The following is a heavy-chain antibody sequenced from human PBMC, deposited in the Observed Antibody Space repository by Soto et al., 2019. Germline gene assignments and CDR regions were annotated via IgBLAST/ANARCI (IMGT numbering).Heavy chain of an antibody. CDR1: GGSISSSNW. CDR3: ARVGKLRGLGDAFDI. D-gene: IGHD1-7*01. CDR2: IYHSGSA. Sequence: QVQLQESGPGLVKPSGTLSLTCAVSGGSISSSNWWSWVRQPPGKGLEWIGEIYHSGSANYNPSLKSRVTISVDKSKNQFSLKLSSVTAADTAVYYCARVGKLRGLGDAFDIWGQGTMVTVSS. V-gene: IGHV4-4*02. J-gene: IGHJ3*02.